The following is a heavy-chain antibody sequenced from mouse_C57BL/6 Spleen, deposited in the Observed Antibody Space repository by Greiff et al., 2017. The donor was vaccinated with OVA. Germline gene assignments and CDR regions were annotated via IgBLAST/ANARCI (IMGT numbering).Heavy chain of an antibody. V-gene: IGHV1-42*01. J-gene: IGHJ3*01. CDR2: INPSTGGT. D-gene: IGHD1-1*01. CDR1: GYSFTGYY. Sequence: EVQLQQSGPELVKPGASVKISCKASGYSFTGYYMNWVKQSPEKSLEWIGEINPSTGGTTYNQKFKAKATLTVDKSSSTAYMQLKSLTSEDSAVYYGSRRDYYGSSGWFAYWGQGTLVTVSA. CDR3: SRRDYYGSSGWFAY.